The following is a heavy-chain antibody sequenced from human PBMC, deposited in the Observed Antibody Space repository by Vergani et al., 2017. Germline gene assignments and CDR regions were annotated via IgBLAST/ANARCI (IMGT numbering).Heavy chain of an antibody. V-gene: IGHV1-8*01. CDR3: ARTYYDFWSGPRWDFDY. D-gene: IGHD3-3*01. CDR1: GYTFTSYD. CDR2: MNPNSGNT. J-gene: IGHJ4*02. Sequence: QVQLVQSGAEVKKPGASVKVSCKASGYTFTSYDINWVRQATGQGLEWMGWMNPNSGNTGYAQKFQGRVTMTRNTSISTAYMELSSLRSEDTAVYYCARTYYDFWSGPRWDFDYWGQGTLVTVSS.